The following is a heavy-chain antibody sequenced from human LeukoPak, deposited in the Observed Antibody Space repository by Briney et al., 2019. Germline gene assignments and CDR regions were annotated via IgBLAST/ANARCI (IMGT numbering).Heavy chain of an antibody. Sequence: PGGPLRLSCAASGFTFSTYWMHWVRQAPGRGLVWVSRIKSDGSTNYADSVKGRFTISRDNAKNTLSLQMNSLRPEDTGVYYCARAPSEIGGYYPEYFRHWGQGTLVTVPS. CDR3: ARAPSEIGGYYPEYFRH. CDR1: GFTFSTYW. J-gene: IGHJ1*01. V-gene: IGHV3-74*01. D-gene: IGHD3-22*01. CDR2: IKSDGST.